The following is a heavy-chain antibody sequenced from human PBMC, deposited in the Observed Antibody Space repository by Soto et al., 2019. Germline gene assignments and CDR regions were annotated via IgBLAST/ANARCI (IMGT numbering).Heavy chain of an antibody. CDR2: INTYNGNT. CDR3: AMVDVYVTPSPQDV. V-gene: IGHV1-18*01. J-gene: IGHJ6*02. CDR1: GYTFTRYG. Sequence: QGQLVQSGAEVKNPGASVKVSCKASGYTFTRYGIGWARQAPGQGLEWMGWINTYNGNTNYAQNVQGRVTVTTDTSTSTAYMELRSLRSNDTAIYYCAMVDVYVTPSPQDVWGQGTTVIVSS. D-gene: IGHD3-16*01.